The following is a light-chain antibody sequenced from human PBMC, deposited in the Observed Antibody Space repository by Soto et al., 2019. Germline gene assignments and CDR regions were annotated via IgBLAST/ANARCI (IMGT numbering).Light chain of an antibody. CDR2: SNN. J-gene: IGLJ1*01. CDR1: RSSIGSNT. V-gene: IGLV1-44*01. Sequence: QSVLTQPPSVSGTPGQRVTISCYGSRSSIGSNTVNWYQHLPGSAPKLLIYSNNHRPSGVPDRFSASKAGASASLAISGLQSEDEGDYYCTAWDASLGGFYVFGSGTKLTVL. CDR3: TAWDASLGGFYV.